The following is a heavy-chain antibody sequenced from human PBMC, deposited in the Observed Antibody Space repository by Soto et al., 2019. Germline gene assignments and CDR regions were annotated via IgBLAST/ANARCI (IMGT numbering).Heavy chain of an antibody. CDR3: ATRPPQIVVTLLPFPT. CDR2: IYHSGST. CDR1: GGSIIRGGYS. D-gene: IGHD2-15*01. J-gene: IGHJ5*02. V-gene: IGHV4-30-2*01. Sequence: SETLSLTCAVSGGSIIRGGYSWSLIRQPPGKGLEWIGYIYHSGSTYYNPSLKSRVTISVDKPNNQFSLKLTSMTGADTAVYYCATRPPQIVVTLLPFPTWGQGTPVTVSS.